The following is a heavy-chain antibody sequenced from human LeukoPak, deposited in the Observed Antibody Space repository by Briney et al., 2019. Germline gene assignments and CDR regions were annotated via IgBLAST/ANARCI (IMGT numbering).Heavy chain of an antibody. CDR3: AKSNGGGNDPNDY. CDR1: GFTFSSYG. V-gene: IGHV3-30*18. J-gene: IGHJ4*02. CDR2: ISYDGSNK. D-gene: IGHD4-23*01. Sequence: PGGSLRLSCAASGFTFSSYGMHWVRQAPGKGLEWVAVISYDGSNKYYADSVKGRFTISRDNSKNTLYLQMNSLRAEDTAVYYCAKSNGGGNDPNDYWGQGTLVTVSS.